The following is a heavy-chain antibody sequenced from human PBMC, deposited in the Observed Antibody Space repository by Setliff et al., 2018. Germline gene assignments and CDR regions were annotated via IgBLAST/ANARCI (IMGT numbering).Heavy chain of an antibody. Sequence: LSLTCAVYGGSFSGYYWSWVRQPPGKRLEWIGEIIHSGSTNYNPSLKSRVTISMDTSKNQFSLKVSSVTAADTAVYYCARSFSRSEKFLLDYWGQGALVTVSS. J-gene: IGHJ4*02. D-gene: IGHD2-15*01. CDR3: ARSFSRSEKFLLDY. CDR2: IIHSGST. CDR1: GGSFSGYY. V-gene: IGHV4-34*12.